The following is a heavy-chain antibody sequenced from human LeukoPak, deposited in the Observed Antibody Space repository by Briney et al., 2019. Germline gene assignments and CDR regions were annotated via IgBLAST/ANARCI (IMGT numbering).Heavy chain of an antibody. CDR1: GFPLCSYA. Sequence: HTGGSLRLSCAASGFPLCSYAMRWVRQAPGGGVEWVSATRSSDAGTYYAGAVRGRFTISRDNSKNTLYLQMNSLRLEDAAVYYCAREARSSGSFDYWGQGTLVTVSS. V-gene: IGHV3-23*01. CDR2: TRSSDAGT. J-gene: IGHJ4*02. D-gene: IGHD6-19*01. CDR3: AREARSSGSFDY.